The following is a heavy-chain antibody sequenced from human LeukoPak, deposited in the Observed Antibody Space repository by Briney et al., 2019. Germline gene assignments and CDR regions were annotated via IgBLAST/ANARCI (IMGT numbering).Heavy chain of an antibody. CDR2: IYYSGST. D-gene: IGHD2-15*01. V-gene: IGHV4-39*07. CDR3: ARDRGVVVAAGDY. Sequence: SETLSLTCTVSGGSISSSSYYWGWIRQPPGKGLEWIGSIYYSGSTYYNPSLKSRVTISVDTSKNQFSLKLSSVTAADTAVYYCARDRGVVVAAGDYWGQGTLATVSS. J-gene: IGHJ4*02. CDR1: GGSISSSSYY.